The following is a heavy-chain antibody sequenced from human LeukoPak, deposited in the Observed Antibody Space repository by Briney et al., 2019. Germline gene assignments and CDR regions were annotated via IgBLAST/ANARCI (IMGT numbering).Heavy chain of an antibody. CDR3: ARLEAAAGIPFDY. J-gene: IGHJ4*02. D-gene: IGHD6-13*01. CDR2: IYPGDSDT. V-gene: IGHV5-51*01. CDR1: GYSFTSYR. Sequence: LGESLKISCKGSGYSFTSYRIGWVRQMPGKGLEWMGIIYPGDSDTRYSPSFQGQVTISADKSISTAYLQWSSLKASDTAMYYCARLEAAAGIPFDYWGQGTLVTVSS.